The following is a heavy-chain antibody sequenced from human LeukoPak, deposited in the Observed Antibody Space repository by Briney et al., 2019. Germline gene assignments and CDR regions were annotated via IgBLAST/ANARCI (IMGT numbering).Heavy chain of an antibody. CDR2: IYYSGST. V-gene: IGHV4-39*07. D-gene: IGHD2-15*01. CDR1: GGSISSSSYY. Sequence: SETLSLTCTVSGGSISSSSYYWGWIRQPPGKGLEWIGSIYYSGSTYYNPSLKSRVTISVDTSKNQFSPKLSSVTAADTAVYYCARVIVVVVARLIDPWGQGTLVTVSS. CDR3: ARVIVVVVARLIDP. J-gene: IGHJ5*02.